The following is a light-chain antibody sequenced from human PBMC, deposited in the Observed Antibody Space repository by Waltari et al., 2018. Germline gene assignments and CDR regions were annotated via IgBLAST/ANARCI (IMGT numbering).Light chain of an antibody. J-gene: IGLJ1*01. Sequence: SYVLTQPPSVSVAPGQTARITCDGNKIGSKNVNWYQQKPGQAPGLVVYDDGDRPSGIPERFSGSNSGNTATLTISRVDAGDEADYYCQVWDSGSDHYVFGTVTKVTVL. CDR3: QVWDSGSDHYV. CDR2: DDG. V-gene: IGLV3-21*02. CDR1: KIGSKN.